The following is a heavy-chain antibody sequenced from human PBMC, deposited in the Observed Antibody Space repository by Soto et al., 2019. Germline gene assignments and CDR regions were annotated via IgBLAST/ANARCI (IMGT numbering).Heavy chain of an antibody. CDR1: GFIFSDYT. CDR3: ARDHGGSTWFVGVYYFFGMDV. V-gene: IGHV3-48*02. D-gene: IGHD6-13*01. Sequence: EVQLVESGGDLVQPGGSLRLSCAASGFIFSDYTMTWVRQAPGRGLEFVSHISSSGDAIFYAESVKGRFTVSRDNAKNSLYLQINSLRDEDTAVYFCARDHGGSTWFVGVYYFFGMDVWGQGTAVTVSS. CDR2: ISSSGDAI. J-gene: IGHJ6*02.